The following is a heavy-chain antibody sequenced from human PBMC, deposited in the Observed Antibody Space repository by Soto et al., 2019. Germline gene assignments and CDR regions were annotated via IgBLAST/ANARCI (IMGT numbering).Heavy chain of an antibody. CDR2: IDPRDSYV. V-gene: IGHV5-10-1*01. CDR3: ARLYCTTSTCDSWFAP. CDR1: GYTFNTFW. D-gene: IGHD2-2*01. J-gene: IGHJ5*02. Sequence: GESLKISCTGFGYTFNTFWISWVRQMPGKGLEWMGRIDPRDSYVNYSPSFQGHVTISADKSISTAYLQWGSLKASDTAMYYCARLYCTTSTCDSWFAPWGQGTLVTVSS.